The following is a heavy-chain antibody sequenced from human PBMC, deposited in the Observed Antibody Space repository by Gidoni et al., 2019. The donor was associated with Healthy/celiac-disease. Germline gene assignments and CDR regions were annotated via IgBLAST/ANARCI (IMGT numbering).Heavy chain of an antibody. J-gene: IGHJ4*02. V-gene: IGHV4-39*01. CDR3: ASHYDSSGYS. D-gene: IGHD3-22*01. CDR1: GGSISSSSYY. CDR2: IYYSGST. Sequence: ETLSLTCTVSGGSISSSSYYWGWIRQPPGKGLEWIGIIYYSGSTYYNPSLKSRVTISVDTSKNQFSLQLSAVTAADTAVYYCASHYDSSGYSWGQGTLVTVSS.